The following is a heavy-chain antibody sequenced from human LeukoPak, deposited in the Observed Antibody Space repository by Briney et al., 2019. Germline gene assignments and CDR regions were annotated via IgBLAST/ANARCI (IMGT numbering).Heavy chain of an antibody. D-gene: IGHD5-24*01. CDR2: ISGSGGST. CDR1: GFTVSNNY. CDR3: AKDQERWLQLIFDY. Sequence: GGSLRLSCAASGFTVSNNYMSWVRQAPGKGLEWVSAISGSGGSTYYADPVKGRFTISRDNSKNTLYLQMNSLRAEDTAVYYCAKDQERWLQLIFDYWGQGTLVTVSS. J-gene: IGHJ4*02. V-gene: IGHV3-23*01.